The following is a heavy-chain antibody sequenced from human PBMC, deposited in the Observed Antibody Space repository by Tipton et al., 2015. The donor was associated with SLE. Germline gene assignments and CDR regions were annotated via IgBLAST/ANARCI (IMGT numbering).Heavy chain of an antibody. D-gene: IGHD1-26*01. V-gene: IGHV4-39*07. CDR2: IFYSGST. CDR3: ARDLYWDGFDY. J-gene: IGHJ4*02. CDR1: GGSISSYY. Sequence: TLSLTCTISGGSISSYYWGWIRQPPGKGLEWIGSIFYSGSTYYNPSLKSRVTISVDTSKNQFSLKLSSVTAADTAVYYCARDLYWDGFDYWGQGTLVTVSS.